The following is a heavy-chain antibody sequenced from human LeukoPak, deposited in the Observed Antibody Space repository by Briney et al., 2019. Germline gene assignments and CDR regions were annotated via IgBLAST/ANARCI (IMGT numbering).Heavy chain of an antibody. D-gene: IGHD5-24*01. V-gene: IGHV3-21*01. CDR3: ARVGEKAFHLWPEIDY. CDR2: ISTSSSYI. CDR1: GFAFSSYS. J-gene: IGHJ4*02. Sequence: PGGSLRLSCAASGFAFSSYSVSWVRQAPGKGLEWVSSISTSSSYIYYADSVKGRFTISRDNAKNSLYLQMSSLRAEDTAVYYCARVGEKAFHLWPEIDYWGQGTLVTVS.